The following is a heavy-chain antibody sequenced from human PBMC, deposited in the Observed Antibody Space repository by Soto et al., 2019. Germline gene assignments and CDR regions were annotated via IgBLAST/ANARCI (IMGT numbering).Heavy chain of an antibody. CDR2: ISAYNGNT. D-gene: IGHD6-13*01. CDR1: GYTFTSYG. Sequence: ASVKVSCTSSGYTFTSYGISWVRQAPGQGLEWMGWISAYNGNTNYAQKLQGRVTMTTDTSTSTAYMELRSLRSDDTAVYYCPAGYSSSWVRDAFDIWGQGTMVTVSS. CDR3: PAGYSSSWVRDAFDI. V-gene: IGHV1-18*01. J-gene: IGHJ3*02.